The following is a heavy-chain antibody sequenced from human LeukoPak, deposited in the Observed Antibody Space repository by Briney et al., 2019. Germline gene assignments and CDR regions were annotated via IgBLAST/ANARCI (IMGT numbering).Heavy chain of an antibody. CDR3: STDDTYYYDTSGYYALGDAFDI. J-gene: IGHJ3*02. CDR2: IKSKTDGGKT. D-gene: IGHD3-22*01. CDR1: GFPFRNAW. Sequence: PGGPLKLSCAAPGFPFRNAWRSWARKPPGKGLEGVGRIKSKTDGGKTDYAAPVKGRFTTSRDDSKNTLYLQMNSLKTEDTAVYYCSTDDTYYYDTSGYYALGDAFDIWGQGTMVTVSS. V-gene: IGHV3-15*01.